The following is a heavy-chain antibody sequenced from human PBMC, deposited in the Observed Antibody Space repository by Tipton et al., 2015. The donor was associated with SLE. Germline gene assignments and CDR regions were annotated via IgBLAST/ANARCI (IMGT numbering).Heavy chain of an antibody. CDR3: ARGRLWLHY. Sequence: TLSLTCTVSGGSMSSSDCYWGWVRQSPGRGLEWIGSRCYTGSTYYNPSLESRVTMSVDASKNQFSLRLSSVTAADTAVYYCARGRLWLHYRGQGTLVAVSA. CDR2: RCYTGST. V-gene: IGHV4-39*07. D-gene: IGHD5-18*01. CDR1: GGSMSSSDCY. J-gene: IGHJ4*02.